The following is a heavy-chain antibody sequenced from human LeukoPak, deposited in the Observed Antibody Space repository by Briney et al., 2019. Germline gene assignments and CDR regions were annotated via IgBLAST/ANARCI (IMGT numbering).Heavy chain of an antibody. CDR2: IYYSGST. D-gene: IGHD5-12*01. V-gene: IGHV4-30-4*01. Sequence: PSETLSLTCTVSGGSISSGDYYWSWIRQPPGKGLEWIGYIYYSGSTYYNPSLKSRVTISVDTSKNQFSLKLSSVTAADTAVYYCARGAATRFSIPFDYWGQGTLVTVSS. CDR1: GGSISSGDYY. CDR3: ARGAATRFSIPFDY. J-gene: IGHJ4*02.